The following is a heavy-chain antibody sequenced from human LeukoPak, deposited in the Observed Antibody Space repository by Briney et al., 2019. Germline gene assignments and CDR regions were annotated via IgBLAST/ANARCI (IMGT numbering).Heavy chain of an antibody. CDR2: INPNSGGT. V-gene: IGHV1-2*02. J-gene: IGHJ4*02. CDR1: GYTVTGYY. D-gene: IGHD5-24*01. CDR3: ARLRDGYNYPFDY. Sequence: ASVKVSCKASGYTVTGYYMHWVRQAPGQGLEWMGWINPNSGGTNYAQKFQGRVTMTRDTSISTAYMELSRLRSDDTAVYYCARLRDGYNYPFDYWGQGTLVTVSS.